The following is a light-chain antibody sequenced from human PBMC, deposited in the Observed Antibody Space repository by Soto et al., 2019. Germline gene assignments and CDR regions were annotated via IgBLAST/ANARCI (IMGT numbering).Light chain of an antibody. CDR2: EVT. V-gene: IGLV2-8*01. CDR3: SSYAGSNNFVV. J-gene: IGLJ2*01. Sequence: QSVLTQPPSASGSPGQSVTISCTGTSSDVGGYNYVSWYQQHPGKAPKFMIYEVTKRPSGVPYRFSGSKSGNTASLTVSGLQAEDEADYYCSSYAGSNNFVVFGGGTKVTVL. CDR1: SSDVGGYNY.